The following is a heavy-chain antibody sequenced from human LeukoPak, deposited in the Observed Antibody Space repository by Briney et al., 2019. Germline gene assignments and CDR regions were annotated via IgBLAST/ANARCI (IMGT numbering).Heavy chain of an antibody. V-gene: IGHV4-59*01. Sequence: SETLSLTCTVSGGSISSYYWSWIRQPPGKGLEWTGYIYYSGSTNYNPSLKSRVTISVDTSKNQFSLKLSSVTAADTAVYYCARASLQLSYYFDYWGQGTLVTVSS. CDR2: IYYSGST. J-gene: IGHJ4*02. CDR1: GGSISSYY. D-gene: IGHD5-18*01. CDR3: ARASLQLSYYFDY.